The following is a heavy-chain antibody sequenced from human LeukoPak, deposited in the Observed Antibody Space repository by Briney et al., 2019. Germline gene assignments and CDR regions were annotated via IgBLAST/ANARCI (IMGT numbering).Heavy chain of an antibody. Sequence: SETLSLTCAVYGESLYGYHWSWIRQPPGKGRVCVGEINHSGSTNYNPSLKSRVTISVDTYKNQFSLKLSSVTAADTAVYYCAVGYCSGGSCPQHFDYWGQGTLVTVSS. CDR2: INHSGST. CDR1: GESLYGYH. V-gene: IGHV4-34*01. D-gene: IGHD2-15*01. CDR3: AVGYCSGGSCPQHFDY. J-gene: IGHJ4*02.